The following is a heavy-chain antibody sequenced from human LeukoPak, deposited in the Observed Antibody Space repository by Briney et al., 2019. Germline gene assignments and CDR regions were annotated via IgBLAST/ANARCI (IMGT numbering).Heavy chain of an antibody. Sequence: GGSLRLSCAASGFTFSSYGMHWVRQAPGKGLEWVAVMWYDGSNKYYADSVKGRFTISRDNSKNTLYLQMNSLRAEDTAVYYCARDLPGYCTNGVCSPENLGQGTLVTVSS. V-gene: IGHV3-33*01. J-gene: IGHJ4*02. CDR3: ARDLPGYCTNGVCSPEN. D-gene: IGHD2-8*01. CDR2: MWYDGSNK. CDR1: GFTFSSYG.